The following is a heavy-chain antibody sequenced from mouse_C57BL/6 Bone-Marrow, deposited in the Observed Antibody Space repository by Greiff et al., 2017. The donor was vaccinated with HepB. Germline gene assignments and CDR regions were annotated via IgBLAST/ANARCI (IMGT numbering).Heavy chain of an antibody. V-gene: IGHV1-75*01. CDR2: IFPGSGST. CDR1: GYTFTDYY. J-gene: IGHJ3*01. D-gene: IGHD1-1*01. CDR3: ARGLRFAY. Sequence: QVQLQQSGPELVKPGASVKISCKASGYTFTDYYINWVKQRPGQGLEWMGWIFPGSGSTYYNEKFKGKATLTVDNASSTAYMLLSSLTSEDSAVYFCARGLRFAYWGQGTLVTVSA.